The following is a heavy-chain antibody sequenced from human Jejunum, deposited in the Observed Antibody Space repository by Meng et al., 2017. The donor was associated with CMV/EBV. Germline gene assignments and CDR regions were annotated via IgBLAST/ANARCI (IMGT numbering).Heavy chain of an antibody. CDR2: INPKNGGT. CDR3: ARDLEMMLTAYYY. CDR1: GYTFTDYY. D-gene: IGHD3-9*01. J-gene: IGHJ4*02. Sequence: QGRLVQSGAEVKKPGASVKVSCKASGYTFTDYYIHWLRQAPGQGPEWLGWINPKNGGTNSAQRFKGRVTMTRDTSISTAYMELSRLRSDDTAVYYCARDLEMMLTAYYYWGQGTLVTVSS. V-gene: IGHV1-2*02.